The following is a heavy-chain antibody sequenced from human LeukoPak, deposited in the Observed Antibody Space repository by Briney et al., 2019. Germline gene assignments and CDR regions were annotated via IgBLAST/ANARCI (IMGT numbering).Heavy chain of an antibody. V-gene: IGHV3-21*01. Sequence: GGSLTLSCSASGFTFSSHSMNWPRHAPEKGLVWVSSIISSRSYIYNADAVKGRFTISRDNAKNSLYLQMNSLRAEDTAVYYCARSSILEWLPYYYYYMDVWGKGTTVTVSS. J-gene: IGHJ6*03. CDR3: ARSSILEWLPYYYYYMDV. D-gene: IGHD3-3*01. CDR1: GFTFSSHS. CDR2: IISSRSYI.